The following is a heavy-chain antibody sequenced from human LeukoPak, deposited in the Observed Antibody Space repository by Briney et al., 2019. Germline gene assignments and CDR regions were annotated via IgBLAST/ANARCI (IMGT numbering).Heavy chain of an antibody. D-gene: IGHD3-22*01. CDR1: GGSISSGSYY. Sequence: SQTLSLTCTVSGGSISSGSYYWSWIRQPAGKGLEWIGRIYTSGSTTYNPSLKSRVTISVDTSKNQFSLKLGSVSAADTAVYYCARDNYYDTSGYFDYWGQGTLVTVSS. CDR2: IYTSGST. J-gene: IGHJ4*02. CDR3: ARDNYYDTSGYFDY. V-gene: IGHV4-61*02.